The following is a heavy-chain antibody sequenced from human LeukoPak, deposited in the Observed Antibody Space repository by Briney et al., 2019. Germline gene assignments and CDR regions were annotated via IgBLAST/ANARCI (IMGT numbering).Heavy chain of an antibody. CDR3: ARRRYYDGSGYLE. J-gene: IGHJ1*01. Sequence: SETLSLTCSVSGDSISRSDSYWDWIRQPPGKGLEWIGTIYYSGRTYYSPSLKSRVTVSVDTSNNQFSLNLRSVTATDTAVYYCARRRYYDGSGYLEWGQGTLLSVSS. D-gene: IGHD3-22*01. CDR1: GDSISRSDSY. V-gene: IGHV4-39*01. CDR2: IYYSGRT.